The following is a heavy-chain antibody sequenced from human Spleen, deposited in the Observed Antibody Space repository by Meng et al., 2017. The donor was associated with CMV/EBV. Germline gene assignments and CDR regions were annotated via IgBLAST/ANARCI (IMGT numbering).Heavy chain of an antibody. V-gene: IGHV3-30-3*01. D-gene: IGHD2-15*01. CDR1: GFTFSSYA. J-gene: IGHJ6*02. Sequence: GGSLRLSCAASGFTFSSYAMHWVRQAPGKGLEWVAVISYDGSNKYYADSVKGRFTISRDSSKNTLYLQMNSLRAEDTAVYYCARDCSGGSCYLWDYYYYGMDVWGQGTTVTVSS. CDR2: ISYDGSNK. CDR3: ARDCSGGSCYLWDYYYYGMDV.